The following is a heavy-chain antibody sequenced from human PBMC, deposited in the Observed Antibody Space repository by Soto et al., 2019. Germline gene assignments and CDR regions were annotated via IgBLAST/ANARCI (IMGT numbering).Heavy chain of an antibody. CDR2: ISPRDGGT. V-gene: IGHV1-46*01. CDR3: ARGRLFSSSSRGLGYYGMDD. D-gene: IGHD6-6*01. CDR1: GCTFTNYY. Sequence: ASGEGSCKASGCTFTNYYMHWVRQAPGQGPEWMGIISPRDGGTSNAQKFQGRLTMTADTSTSTLYMKLSSLTSEDTAVYYCARGRLFSSSSRGLGYYGMDDWGQGTTVTVSS. J-gene: IGHJ6*02.